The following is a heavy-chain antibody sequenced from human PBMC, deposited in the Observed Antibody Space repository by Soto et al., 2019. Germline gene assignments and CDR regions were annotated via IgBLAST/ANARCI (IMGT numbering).Heavy chain of an antibody. CDR1: GFTFSTYA. V-gene: IGHV3-23*01. CDR3: ARPYVEVAGKDAFDM. CDR2: IGTHADTT. D-gene: IGHD6-19*01. J-gene: IGHJ3*02. Sequence: EVQLLESGGGLVQPGGSLRLSCAASGFTFSTYALTWVRQAPGKGLEWVSSIGTHADTTYYVDSVKGRFSISRDNSKNTVYLQMSSLSAEDTAVYYCARPYVEVAGKDAFDMWGRGTMVTVSS.